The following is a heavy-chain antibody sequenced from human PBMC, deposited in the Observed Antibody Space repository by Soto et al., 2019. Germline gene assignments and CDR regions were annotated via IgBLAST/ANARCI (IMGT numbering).Heavy chain of an antibody. J-gene: IGHJ4*02. CDR2: ISGSGGST. D-gene: IGHD6-13*01. CDR1: GFTFSNYA. Sequence: PGGSLRLSCTASGFTFSNYAGTWVRQAPGKGLEWVSTISGSGGSTYYADSVKGRFTISRDNSKNTLYLQMNSLRAEDTAVYYCAKDQGSSWYEIDYWGQGTLVTVSS. CDR3: AKDQGSSWYEIDY. V-gene: IGHV3-23*01.